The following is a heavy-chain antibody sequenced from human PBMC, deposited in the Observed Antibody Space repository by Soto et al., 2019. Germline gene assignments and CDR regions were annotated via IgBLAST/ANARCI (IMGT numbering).Heavy chain of an antibody. V-gene: IGHV4-34*01. J-gene: IGHJ6*02. D-gene: IGHD6-25*01. CDR2: INHSGST. Sequence: SETLSLTXAVYGGSLSSYYWSWIRQPPGKGLEWIGGINHSGSTNYNPSLKSRVTISVDTSKNQFSLKLNSVTAADTAVYYCARGGYPKVYGMDVWGQGTTVTVSS. CDR3: ARGGYPKVYGMDV. CDR1: GGSLSSYY.